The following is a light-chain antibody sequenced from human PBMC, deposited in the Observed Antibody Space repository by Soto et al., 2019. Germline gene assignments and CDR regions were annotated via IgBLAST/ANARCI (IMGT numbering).Light chain of an antibody. CDR1: SIDVGGYNY. CDR2: EVS. Sequence: QSVLTQPASVSGSPGQSITISCTGTSIDVGGYNYVSWYQQHPGKAPKLMIYEVSNRPSGVSNRFSGSKSGNTASLTISGLQAEDDADYYCSSYTSSSTVVFGGGTKHTVL. J-gene: IGLJ2*01. CDR3: SSYTSSSTVV. V-gene: IGLV2-14*01.